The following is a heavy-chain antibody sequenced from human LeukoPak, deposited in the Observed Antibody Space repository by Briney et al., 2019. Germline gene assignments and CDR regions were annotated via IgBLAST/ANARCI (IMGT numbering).Heavy chain of an antibody. V-gene: IGHV3-48*01. J-gene: IGHJ4*02. D-gene: IGHD3-22*01. Sequence: GGSLRLSCAASGFTFSSYSMNWVRQAPGKGLEWVSYISSSSTIYYADSVKGRSTISRDNAKNSLYLQMNSLRAEDTAVYYCARDQLGYDSSGYYWGQGTLVTVSS. CDR3: ARDQLGYDSSGYY. CDR1: GFTFSSYS. CDR2: ISSSSTI.